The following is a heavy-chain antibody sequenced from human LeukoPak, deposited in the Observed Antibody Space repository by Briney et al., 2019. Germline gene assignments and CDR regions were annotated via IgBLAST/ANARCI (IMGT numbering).Heavy chain of an antibody. V-gene: IGHV4-38-2*02. D-gene: IGHD3-10*01. CDR2: IYHSGST. CDR3: ARDPTYGSGSHA. CDR1: GYSISSGYY. Sequence: SETLSLTCTVSGYSISSGYYWGWIRQPPGKGLEWIGSIYHSGSTYYNPSLKSRVTISVDTSKNQFSLKLSSVTAADTAVYYCARDPTYGSGSHAWGQGTLVTVSS. J-gene: IGHJ4*02.